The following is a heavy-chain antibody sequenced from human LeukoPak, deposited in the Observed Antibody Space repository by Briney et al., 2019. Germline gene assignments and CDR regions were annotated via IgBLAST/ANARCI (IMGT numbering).Heavy chain of an antibody. Sequence: ASVKVSCKASGYTFTSYGISWVRQAPGQGLEWVGWISAYNGNTNYAQKLQGRVTMTTDTSTSTAYMELRSLRSDDTAVYYCARVGTHIVVVPLDYWGQGTLVTVSS. V-gene: IGHV1-18*01. CDR3: ARVGTHIVVVPLDY. CDR2: ISAYNGNT. CDR1: GYTFTSYG. J-gene: IGHJ4*02. D-gene: IGHD3-22*01.